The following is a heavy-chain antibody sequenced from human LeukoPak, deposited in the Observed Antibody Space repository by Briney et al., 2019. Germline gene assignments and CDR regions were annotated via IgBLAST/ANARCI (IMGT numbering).Heavy chain of an antibody. CDR2: IRYDGSNK. CDR1: GFTFSSYG. V-gene: IGHV3-30*02. D-gene: IGHD1-26*01. Sequence: QPGGSLRLSCAASGFTFSSYGMHWVRQAPGKGLEWVAFIRYDGSNKYYADSVKGRFTISRDNSKNTLYLQMNSLRAEDTAVYYCARVLVVGGATIFPYYYYGMDVWGQGTTVTVSS. CDR3: ARVLVVGGATIFPYYYYGMDV. J-gene: IGHJ6*02.